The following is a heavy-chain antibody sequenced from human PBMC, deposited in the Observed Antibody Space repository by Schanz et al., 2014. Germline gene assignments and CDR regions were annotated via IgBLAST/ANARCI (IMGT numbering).Heavy chain of an antibody. CDR1: GIDFSSYS. CDR3: ARTSQAGWVPIFYWNFDL. Sequence: EVQLVESGGGLVKPGGSLRLSCAASGIDFSSYSMNWVRQAPGKGLEWVSTISTSSGYIYYADSVNGRFTISREKGKKSRERNMNSLKADGNAWEEGARTSQAGWVPIFYWNFDLWGRGALVTVSS. D-gene: IGHD3-9*01. J-gene: IGHJ2*01. CDR2: ISTSSGYI. V-gene: IGHV3-21*01.